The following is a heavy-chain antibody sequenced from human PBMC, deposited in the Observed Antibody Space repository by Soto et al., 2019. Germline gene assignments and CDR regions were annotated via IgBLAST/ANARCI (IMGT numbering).Heavy chain of an antibody. D-gene: IGHD1-1*01. J-gene: IGHJ5*02. V-gene: IGHV4-34*09. CDR3: AKNETTRPWFAP. CDR2: IYYIGTT. Sequence: PPETLSLTCAVYGGSFSGYYWSWIRQLPGKGLEWIGNIYYIGTTSYNPSLKSRVTMSIDTSKNQFSLKLRSVVAADTAMYYCAKNETTRPWFAPWGQGTLVTVSS. CDR1: GGSFSGYY.